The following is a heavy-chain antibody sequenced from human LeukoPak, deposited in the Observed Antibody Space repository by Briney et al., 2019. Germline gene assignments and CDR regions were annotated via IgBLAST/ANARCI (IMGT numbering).Heavy chain of an antibody. CDR1: GYTFTGYY. D-gene: IGHD3-10*01. CDR2: INPNSGGT. CDR3: ARLAGNTMVRGGNWFDP. V-gene: IGHV1-2*02. J-gene: IGHJ5*02. Sequence: GASVKVSCKASGYTFTGYYMHWVRQAPGQGLEWMGWINPNSGGTNYAQKFQGRVTMTRDTSISTAYMELSRLRSDDTAVYYCARLAGNTMVRGGNWFDPWGQGTLVTVSS.